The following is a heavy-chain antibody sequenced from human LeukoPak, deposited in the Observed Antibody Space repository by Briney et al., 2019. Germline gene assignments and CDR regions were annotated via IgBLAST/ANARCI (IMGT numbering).Heavy chain of an antibody. CDR3: AKDPRNSSGWYGTYYFDY. CDR1: RFTFSSYG. Sequence: GGSLRLSCAASRFTFSSYGMHWVRQAPGKGQEWVAFIRYDGSNKYYADSVKGRFTISRDNSKNTLYLQMNSLRAEDTAVYYCAKDPRNSSGWYGTYYFDYWGQGTLVTVSS. CDR2: IRYDGSNK. D-gene: IGHD6-19*01. J-gene: IGHJ4*02. V-gene: IGHV3-30*02.